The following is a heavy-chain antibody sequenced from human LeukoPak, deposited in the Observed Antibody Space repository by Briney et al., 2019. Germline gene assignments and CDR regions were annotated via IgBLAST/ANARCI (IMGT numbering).Heavy chain of an antibody. Sequence: GGSLRLSCAASGFTVSSDYMSWVRHAPGKGLEWVSLIYSGGDTYYADSVKGRFTISRDDSRRTRSLQMNSLRAEDTAVYYCAVGSTSVYTYGYLDYWGQGTLVTASS. CDR3: AVGSTSVYTYGYLDY. CDR1: GFTVSSDY. J-gene: IGHJ4*02. CDR2: IYSGGDT. D-gene: IGHD5-18*01. V-gene: IGHV3-66*01.